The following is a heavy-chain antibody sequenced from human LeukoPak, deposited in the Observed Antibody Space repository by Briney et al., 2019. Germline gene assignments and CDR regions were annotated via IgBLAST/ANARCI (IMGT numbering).Heavy chain of an antibody. V-gene: IGHV3-23*01. CDR3: AKDRVSPGFNWFDP. CDR2: INGRGDNT. Sequence: PGGSLRLSCAASGVIISSYAMSWVRQAPGKGLEWVSAINGRGDNTYYADFVKGRFTISRDNSKSTVYLQMNSLRTEDTAVYCCAKDRVSPGFNWFDPWGKGTLVTVSS. CDR1: GVIISSYA. D-gene: IGHD2/OR15-2a*01. J-gene: IGHJ5*02.